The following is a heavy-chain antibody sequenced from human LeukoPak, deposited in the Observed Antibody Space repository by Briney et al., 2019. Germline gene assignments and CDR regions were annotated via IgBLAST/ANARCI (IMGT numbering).Heavy chain of an antibody. D-gene: IGHD1-20*01. J-gene: IGHJ5*02. V-gene: IGHV1-2*02. CDR1: GYTFTGYY. CDR2: INPNSGGT. CDR3: ARPGITGTEFDP. Sequence: ASVKVSCKASGYTFTGYYTHWVRQAPGQGLEWMGWINPNSGGTNYAQKFEGRVTMTRDTSVSTAYMELSRLRSDDTAVYYCARPGITGTEFDPWGQGTLVIVSS.